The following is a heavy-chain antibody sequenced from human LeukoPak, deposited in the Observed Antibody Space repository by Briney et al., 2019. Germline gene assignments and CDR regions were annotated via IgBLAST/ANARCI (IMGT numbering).Heavy chain of an antibody. V-gene: IGHV3-48*01. CDR2: ISRSSSTI. D-gene: IGHD3-10*01. CDR3: ARAGFTFSDYFGSFFDY. J-gene: IGHJ4*02. CDR1: GFTLSSSE. Sequence: GGSLRLSCAASGFTLSSSEMNWVRQAPGKGLEWVSYISRSSSTIYYADSVKGRFTISRDNAKNSLYLQMNSLRAEDTAVYYCARAGFTFSDYFGSFFDYWGQGTLVTVSS.